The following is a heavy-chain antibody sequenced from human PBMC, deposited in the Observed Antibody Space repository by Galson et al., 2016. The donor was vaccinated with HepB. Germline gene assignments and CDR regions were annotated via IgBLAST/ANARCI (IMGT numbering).Heavy chain of an antibody. Sequence: SLRLSCAASGFTFSSYSMNWVRQAPGKGLEWVSSISSSSSYIYYADSVKGRFTISRDNAKNSLYLQINSLRAEDTAVYYCASHYDILPGYFYGYYFDYWGQGTLVTVSS. CDR3: ASHYDILPGYFYGYYFDY. V-gene: IGHV3-21*06. CDR1: GFTFSSYS. J-gene: IGHJ4*02. CDR2: ISSSSSYI. D-gene: IGHD3-9*01.